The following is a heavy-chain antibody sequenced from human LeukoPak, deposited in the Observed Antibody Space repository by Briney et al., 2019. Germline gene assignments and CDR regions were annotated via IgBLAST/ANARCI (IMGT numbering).Heavy chain of an antibody. D-gene: IGHD6-13*01. V-gene: IGHV1-46*01. Sequence: ASVKVSFKASGYTFTSYFIHWLRQAPGQGIEWMGIINPSGGRTSFPQRFQGRFTMARDTATSTVYMELSSLRFEDTAVYYCVRDSAWIGITTSGTMEYWGQGTLVTVSS. CDR2: INPSGGRT. CDR1: GYTFTSYF. J-gene: IGHJ4*02. CDR3: VRDSAWIGITTSGTMEY.